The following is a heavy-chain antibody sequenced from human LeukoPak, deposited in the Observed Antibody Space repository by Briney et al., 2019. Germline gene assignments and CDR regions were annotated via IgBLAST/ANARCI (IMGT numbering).Heavy chain of an antibody. CDR2: IVPSGGTT. Sequence: GTLSLTCAVSGGSISSSNWWSWVRQAPGKGLEGVSGIVPSGGTTYYAASVKGRFTVSRDNSKNTLYLQMNSLRAEDTAVYYCAKDGYYESSAYDYVRYFDLWGRGTLVTVSS. J-gene: IGHJ2*01. D-gene: IGHD3-22*01. V-gene: IGHV3-23*01. CDR3: AKDGYYESSAYDYVRYFDL. CDR1: GGSISSSN.